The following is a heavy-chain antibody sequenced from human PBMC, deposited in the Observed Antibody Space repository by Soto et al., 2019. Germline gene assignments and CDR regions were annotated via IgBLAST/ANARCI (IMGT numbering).Heavy chain of an antibody. CDR1: GFMFSRYA. CDR3: ARSRSGAVPDSFGY. D-gene: IGHD3-3*01. CDR2: ISKDGSVK. Sequence: QVQLVESGGRVVQPGGSLRLSCAASGFMFSRYAIHWVRQAPGKGLEWVAVISKDGSVKYYADSVRGRFSISRDKSKNTVYLEMNGMRDDDTAVFYCARSRSGAVPDSFGYWGQGTLFTVSS. V-gene: IGHV3-30-3*01. J-gene: IGHJ1*01.